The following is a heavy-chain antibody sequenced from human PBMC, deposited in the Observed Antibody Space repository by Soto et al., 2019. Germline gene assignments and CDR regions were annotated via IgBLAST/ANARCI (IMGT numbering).Heavy chain of an antibody. D-gene: IGHD3-10*01. J-gene: IGHJ4*02. CDR2: ISSSGTGI. Sequence: GGSRRLSWAASGFTFRYYYMTWVRQAPGKGLEWVSYISSSGTGIYYADSVKGRFTISRDNSKNTLYLQMNSLRAEDTAVYYCARDRSDMVRGGGFDYWGQGTLVTVSS. CDR3: ARDRSDMVRGGGFDY. CDR1: GFTFRYYY. V-gene: IGHV3-11*04.